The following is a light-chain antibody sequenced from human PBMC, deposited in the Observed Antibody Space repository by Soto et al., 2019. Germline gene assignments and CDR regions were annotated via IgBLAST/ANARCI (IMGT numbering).Light chain of an antibody. CDR3: QQAYSTPWT. CDR1: QSISTY. Sequence: IQMSQCASYVSAAVVDRDTITCLASQSISTYLHWYQQKPGTAPKLLIYATSNLQSGVPSRFSGSGSGTDFTLTINSLQPEDLATYYCQQAYSTPWTFGPGTKVDI. J-gene: IGKJ1*01. CDR2: ATS. V-gene: IGKV1-39*01.